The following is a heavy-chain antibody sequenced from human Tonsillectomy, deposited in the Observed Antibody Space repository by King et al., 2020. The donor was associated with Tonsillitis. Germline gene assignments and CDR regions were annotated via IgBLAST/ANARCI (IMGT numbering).Heavy chain of an antibody. Sequence: VQLQQWGAGLLKSSETLSLTCAVYGGSFSGYYWSWIRQPPGKGLEWIGEINHSGSTNYNPSLNSRVTISVDTSKNQFSLKLSSVTAADTAVYYCARGPHGGPSYYGMDVWGQGTTVTVSS. J-gene: IGHJ6*02. CDR2: INHSGST. CDR3: ARGPHGGPSYYGMDV. V-gene: IGHV4-34*01. CDR1: GGSFSGYY. D-gene: IGHD4-23*01.